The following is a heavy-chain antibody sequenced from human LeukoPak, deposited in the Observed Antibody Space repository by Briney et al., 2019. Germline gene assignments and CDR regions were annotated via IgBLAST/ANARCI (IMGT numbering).Heavy chain of an antibody. CDR2: ISGSGGRP. J-gene: IGHJ4*02. CDR3: ARHPEPGYCSSTSCHESYFDY. CDR1: GFTFSSCA. D-gene: IGHD2-2*01. V-gene: IGHV3-23*01. Sequence: GGSLGLSCAASGFTFSSCAMSWVRQAPGKGLEWVSAISGSGGRPYYADSVKGRFTISRDNSKNTLYLQMNSLRAEDTAVYYCARHPEPGYCSSTSCHESYFDYWGQGTLVTVSS.